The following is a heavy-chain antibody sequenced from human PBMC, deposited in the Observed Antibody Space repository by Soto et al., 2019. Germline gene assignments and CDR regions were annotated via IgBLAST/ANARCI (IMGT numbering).Heavy chain of an antibody. D-gene: IGHD3-10*01. J-gene: IGHJ4*02. CDR3: AHSRRGYGSGSYAIPAFDN. V-gene: IGHV2-5*02. CDR1: WFPLRTCGVG. CDR2: IYWDDDK. Sequence: AGPPLVNPTQTLTPTRPFPWFPLRTCGVGVGWIRQPPGKALEWPALIYWDDDKRYSPSLKSRLTITKDTSKNQVVLTMTNMDPVDTATYYCAHSRRGYGSGSYAIPAFDNWGQGTLVTVSS.